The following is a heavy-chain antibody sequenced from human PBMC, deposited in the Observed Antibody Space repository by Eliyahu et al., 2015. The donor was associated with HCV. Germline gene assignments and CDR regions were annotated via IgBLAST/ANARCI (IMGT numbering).Heavy chain of an antibody. J-gene: IGHJ4*02. V-gene: IGHV1-46*01. CDR3: ARNYYGSGSYFGNFDY. D-gene: IGHD3-10*01. CDR2: INPSGGST. Sequence: QVQLVQSGAEVKKPGASVKVSCKASGYTFTSYYMHWVRQAPGQGLEWMGIINPSGGSTSYAQKFQGRVTMTRDTSTSTVYMELSSLRSEDTAVYYCARNYYGSGSYFGNFDYWGQGTLVTVSS. CDR1: GYTFTSYY.